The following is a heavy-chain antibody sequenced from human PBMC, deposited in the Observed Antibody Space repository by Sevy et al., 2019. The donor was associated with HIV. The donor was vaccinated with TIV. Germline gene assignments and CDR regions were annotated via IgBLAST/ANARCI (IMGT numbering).Heavy chain of an antibody. Sequence: GGSLRLSCAASGFTFSTYWMSWVRQAPGKGLEWVANIKQDGSEKYYVDYVKGRFTISRDNAKNSLYLQMNSLRAEDTAVYYCARDLRYSYGSNWGQGTLVTVSS. CDR1: GFTFSTYW. V-gene: IGHV3-7*01. J-gene: IGHJ4*02. D-gene: IGHD5-18*01. CDR2: IKQDGSEK. CDR3: ARDLRYSYGSN.